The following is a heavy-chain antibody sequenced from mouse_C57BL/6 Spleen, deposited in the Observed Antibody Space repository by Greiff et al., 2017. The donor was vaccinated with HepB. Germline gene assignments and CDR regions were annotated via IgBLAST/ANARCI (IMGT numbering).Heavy chain of an antibody. CDR2: IDPEDGET. D-gene: IGHD1-1*01. V-gene: IGHV14-2*01. Sequence: EVQLQQSGAELVKPGASVKLSCTASGFSIKDYYMHWVKQRTEQGLEWIGRIDPEDGETKYAPKFQGKATITADTSSNTAYLQLSSLTSEDTAVYYCARDRGFITTSEGFDYWGQGTTLTVSS. CDR3: ARDRGFITTSEGFDY. J-gene: IGHJ2*01. CDR1: GFSIKDYY.